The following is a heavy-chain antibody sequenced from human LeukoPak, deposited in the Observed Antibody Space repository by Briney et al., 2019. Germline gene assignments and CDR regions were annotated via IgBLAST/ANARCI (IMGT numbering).Heavy chain of an antibody. Sequence: ASVKVSCKASGYTFTSYGISWVRQAPGQGLEWMGWISAYNGNTNYAQKLQGRVTMTTDTSTSTAYMELRSLRSDDTAVYYCARYYDSSGPHYYYYYMDVWGKGTTVTVSS. CDR2: ISAYNGNT. CDR1: GYTFTSYG. D-gene: IGHD3-22*01. J-gene: IGHJ6*03. V-gene: IGHV1-18*01. CDR3: ARYYDSSGPHYYYYYMDV.